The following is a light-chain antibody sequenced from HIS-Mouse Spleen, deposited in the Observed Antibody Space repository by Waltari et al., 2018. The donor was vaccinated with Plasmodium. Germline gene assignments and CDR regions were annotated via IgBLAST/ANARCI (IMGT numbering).Light chain of an antibody. CDR2: AAS. CDR3: QQSYSTPQLT. Sequence: DIQMTQSPSSLSASVGDRVTITCRAIQSISSYLNCYQQKPGKAPKLLIYAASSLQSGVPSRFSGSGSGTDFTLTISSLQPEDFATYYCQQSYSTPQLTFGGGTKVEIK. J-gene: IGKJ4*01. CDR1: QSISSY. V-gene: IGKV1-39*01.